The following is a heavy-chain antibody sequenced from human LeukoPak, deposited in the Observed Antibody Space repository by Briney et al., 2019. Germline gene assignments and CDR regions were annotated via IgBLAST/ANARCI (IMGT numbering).Heavy chain of an antibody. CDR1: GFTFRSYT. CDR2: ISSGSTTI. Sequence: GGSLRLSCAASGFTFRSYTMNWVRQAPGRGLEWVSYISSGSTTIYYADSVKGRFTISRDNAKNSLYLQMNSLRDEDTAVYYCARDPYCSSTSCYTAHDAFDIWGQGTMVTVSS. J-gene: IGHJ3*02. CDR3: ARDPYCSSTSCYTAHDAFDI. V-gene: IGHV3-48*02. D-gene: IGHD2-2*02.